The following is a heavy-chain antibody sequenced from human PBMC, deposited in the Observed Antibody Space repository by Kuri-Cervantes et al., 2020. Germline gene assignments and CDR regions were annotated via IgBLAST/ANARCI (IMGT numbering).Heavy chain of an antibody. V-gene: IGHV3-53*01. CDR3: AKGGSITIFGVVIA. D-gene: IGHD3-3*01. CDR2: IYSGGST. CDR1: GFTVSSNY. Sequence: GESLKISCAASGFTVSSNYMSWVRQAPGKGLEWVSVIYSGGSTYYAGSVKGRFTISRDNSKNTLYLQMNSLRAEDTAVYYCAKGGSITIFGVVIAWGQGTLVTVSS. J-gene: IGHJ5*02.